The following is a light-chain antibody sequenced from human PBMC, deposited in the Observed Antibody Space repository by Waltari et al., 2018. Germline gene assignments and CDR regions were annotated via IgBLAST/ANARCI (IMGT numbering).Light chain of an antibody. J-gene: IGKJ1*01. V-gene: IGKV3-15*01. Sequence: EVVLTQSRVTLSVSPGERVTLSCRASQSISSNLAWYQQKPGQAPRLLMFGAYARAAGIPARFSGSESGTEFTLTISSLQSEDFAVYYCQQYNSWPRTFGQGTKVEIK. CDR2: GAY. CDR3: QQYNSWPRT. CDR1: QSISSN.